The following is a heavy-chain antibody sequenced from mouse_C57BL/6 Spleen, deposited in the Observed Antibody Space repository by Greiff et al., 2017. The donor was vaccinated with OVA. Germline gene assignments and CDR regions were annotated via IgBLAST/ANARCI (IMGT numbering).Heavy chain of an antibody. CDR3: ARGWSSFAY. V-gene: IGHV1-61*01. D-gene: IGHD1-1*02. CDR2: IYPSDSET. J-gene: IGHJ3*01. CDR1: GYTFTSYW. Sequence: QVQLQQPGAELVRPGSSVKLSCKASGYTFTSYWMDWVKQRPGQGLEWIGNIYPSDSETHYNQKFKDKATLTVDKSSSTAYMQLSSLTSEDSAVYDCARGWSSFAYWGQGTLVTVSA.